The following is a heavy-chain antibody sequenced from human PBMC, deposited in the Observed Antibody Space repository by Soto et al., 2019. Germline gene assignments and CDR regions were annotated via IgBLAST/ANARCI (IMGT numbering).Heavy chain of an antibody. CDR2: ISAYNGNT. Sequence: GASVKVSFKACCYTFTSYGIRCLRQAPGQVLEWMGWISAYNGNTNYAQKLQGRVTMTTDTSTSTAYMELRSLRSDDTAVYYCARRVDSSGWHDYWGQGTLVTVSS. J-gene: IGHJ4*02. D-gene: IGHD6-19*01. CDR3: ARRVDSSGWHDY. CDR1: CYTFTSYG. V-gene: IGHV1-18*01.